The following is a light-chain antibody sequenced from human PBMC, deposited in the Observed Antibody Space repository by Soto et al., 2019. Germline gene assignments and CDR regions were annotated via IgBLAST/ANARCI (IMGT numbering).Light chain of an antibody. Sequence: EIVMTQSPATLSVSPGERATLYCRASQSVSSNLAWYLQKPGQPPRLLIYGASTRATGIPARFSGSGSGTECTLTINGLQSEDFAVYYCQQYENLPPWTFGQGTKVEIK. CDR3: QQYENLPPWT. J-gene: IGKJ1*01. CDR1: QSVSSN. CDR2: GAS. V-gene: IGKV3-15*01.